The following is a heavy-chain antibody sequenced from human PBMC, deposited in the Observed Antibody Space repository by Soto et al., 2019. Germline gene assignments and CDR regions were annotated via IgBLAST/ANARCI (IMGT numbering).Heavy chain of an antibody. CDR3: AKDKSGTTAFDI. D-gene: IGHD1-1*01. J-gene: IGHJ3*02. CDR2: ITVSAGST. V-gene: IGHV3-23*01. CDR1: GFPFNNYA. Sequence: PGGSLRLSCATSGFPFNNYAMSWVRQAPGKPLEWVSTITVSAGSTYYADSVKGRFTISRDNSKNTLYLQMKSLRAEDTALYYCAKDKSGTTAFDIWGQGTMVTVSS.